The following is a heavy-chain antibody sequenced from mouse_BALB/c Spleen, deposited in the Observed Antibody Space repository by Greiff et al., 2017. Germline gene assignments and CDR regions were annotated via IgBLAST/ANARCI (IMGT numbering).Heavy chain of an antibody. V-gene: IGHV6-6*02. J-gene: IGHJ2*01. Sequence: EVKLEESGGGLVQPGGSMKLSCVASGFTFSSYWMSWVRQSPEKGLEWVAEIRLKSDNYATHYAESVKGKFTISRDDSKSRLYLQMNSLRAEDTGIYYCTRDYRYDGYFDYWGQGTTLTVSS. CDR3: TRDYRYDGYFDY. D-gene: IGHD2-14*01. CDR2: IRLKSDNYAT. CDR1: GFTFSSYW.